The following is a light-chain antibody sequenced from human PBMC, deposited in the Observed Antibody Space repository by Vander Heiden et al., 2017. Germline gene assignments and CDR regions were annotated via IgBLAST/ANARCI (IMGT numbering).Light chain of an antibody. Sequence: QSALTQPRSVSGSPGHSVTISCTGTSGDVGGYNYVSWYQQHPGKAPKLMMYDVFKRPSGVPDRFSGSKSGNTASLTISGLQAEDEADYYCCSYAGSYTFVIFGGGTKLTVL. CDR2: DVF. CDR1: SGDVGGYNY. V-gene: IGLV2-11*01. J-gene: IGLJ2*01. CDR3: CSYAGSYTFVI.